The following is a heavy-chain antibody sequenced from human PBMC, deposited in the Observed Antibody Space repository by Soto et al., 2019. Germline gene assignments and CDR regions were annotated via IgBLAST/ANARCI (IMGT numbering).Heavy chain of an antibody. V-gene: IGHV1-69*13. J-gene: IGHJ6*02. Sequence: SVKVSCKASGGTFSSYGISWVRQAPGQGLEWMGGISPIFGTTNYALKFQGRVTITADEFTTTAYMELSSLRSEDTAVYYCAREGAAEIYYYNYGLDVWGQGTTVTVSS. CDR1: GGTFSSYG. CDR3: AREGAAEIYYYNYGLDV. D-gene: IGHD2-15*01. CDR2: ISPIFGTT.